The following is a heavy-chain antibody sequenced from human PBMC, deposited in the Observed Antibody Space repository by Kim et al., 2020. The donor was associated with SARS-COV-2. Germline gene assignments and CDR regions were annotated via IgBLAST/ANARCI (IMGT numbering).Heavy chain of an antibody. CDR3: ACGRDSGSYKPYYYYYYGMDV. D-gene: IGHD1-26*01. J-gene: IGHJ6*02. CDR1: GFTFSDYY. V-gene: IGHV3-11*03. CDR2: ISSSSSYT. Sequence: GGSLRLSCAASGFTFSDYYMSWIRQAPGKGLEWVSYISSSSSYTNYADSVKGRFTISRDNAKNSLYLQMNSLRAEDTAVYYCACGRDSGSYKPYYYYYYGMDVWGQGTTVTVSS.